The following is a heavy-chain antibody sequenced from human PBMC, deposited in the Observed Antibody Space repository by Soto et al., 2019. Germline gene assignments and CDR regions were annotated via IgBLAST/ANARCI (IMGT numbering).Heavy chain of an antibody. Sequence: QVQLQESGPGLVKPSETLSLNCTVSGGSISSYYWSWIRQPPGKGLEWIGYIVYSGSTNYNPSLKSRVTISVDTFRNQFSLQLRSVTAADTAMYYCARHKISDSNWYYWGRGILVTVSS. J-gene: IGHJ4*02. CDR2: IVYSGST. V-gene: IGHV4-59*01. D-gene: IGHD6-13*01. CDR3: ARHKISDSNWYY. CDR1: GGSISSYY.